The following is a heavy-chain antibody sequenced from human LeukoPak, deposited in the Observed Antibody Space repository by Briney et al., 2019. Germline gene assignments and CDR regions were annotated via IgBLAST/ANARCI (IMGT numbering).Heavy chain of an antibody. CDR1: GYTFTGYY. D-gene: IGHD3-22*01. J-gene: IGHJ4*02. CDR3: ARGKPIAYYYDSSGQRGDY. Sequence: ASVKVSCKASGYTFTGYYMHWVRQAPGQGLEWMGRINHNSGGTNYAQKFQGRVTMTRDTSISTAYMGLSRLRSDDTAVYYCARGKPIAYYYDSSGQRGDYWGQGTLVTVSS. CDR2: INHNSGGT. V-gene: IGHV1-2*06.